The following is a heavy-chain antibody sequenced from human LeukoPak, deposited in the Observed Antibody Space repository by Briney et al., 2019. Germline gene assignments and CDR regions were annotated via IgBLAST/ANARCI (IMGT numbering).Heavy chain of an antibody. D-gene: IGHD1-26*01. Sequence: GGSLRLSCAASGFTFSSYSMNWVRQAPGKGLEWVSHITASGTAMFYADSVKGRFTISRDNAKDSLYLQMTSLRDEDTAVYYCASSGSYRFDYWGQGTLVTVSS. CDR2: ITASGTAM. CDR3: ASSGSYRFDY. J-gene: IGHJ4*02. V-gene: IGHV3-48*02. CDR1: GFTFSSYS.